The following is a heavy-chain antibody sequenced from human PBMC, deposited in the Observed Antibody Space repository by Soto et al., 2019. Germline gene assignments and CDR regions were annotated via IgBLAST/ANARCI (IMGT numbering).Heavy chain of an antibody. CDR3: ARASSTVTFFDY. CDR1: GYTFTGNY. V-gene: IGHV1-2*04. J-gene: IGHJ4*02. CDR2: INPNSGGT. D-gene: IGHD4-17*01. Sequence: ASVKVSCKASGYTFTGNYIHWVRQAPGQGLEGMGWINPNSGGTNYAQKFQGWVTMTRDTSISTAYMELSRLKSDDTAVYYCARASSTVTFFDYWGQGTLVTVSS.